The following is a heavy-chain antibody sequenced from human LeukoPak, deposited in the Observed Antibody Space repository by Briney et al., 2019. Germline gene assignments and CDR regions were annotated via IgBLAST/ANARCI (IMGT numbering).Heavy chain of an antibody. D-gene: IGHD3-10*01. J-gene: IGHJ4*02. CDR1: GFSLSTSGVG. CDR2: IYWDDDK. CDR3: AHSRDSGRYYYGSGIYYFDY. Sequence: SGPTLVKPTQTLTLTCTFSGFSLSTSGVGVGWIRQPPGKALEWLALIYWDDDKRYSPSLKSRLTITKDTSKNQVVLTMTNMDPVDTATYYCAHSRDSGRYYYGSGIYYFDYWGQGTLVTVSS. V-gene: IGHV2-5*02.